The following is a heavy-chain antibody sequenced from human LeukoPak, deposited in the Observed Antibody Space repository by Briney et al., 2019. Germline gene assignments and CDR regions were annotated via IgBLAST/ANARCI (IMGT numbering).Heavy chain of an antibody. V-gene: IGHV4-4*07. CDR3: ARVGGDFWSGYYKYYFDY. CDR2: IYTSGST. Sequence: SETLSLTCTVSGGSISSYYWSWIRQPAGTGLEWIGRIYTSGSTNYNPSLKSRVTMSVDTSKNQFSLKLSSVTAADTAVYYCARVGGDFWSGYYKYYFDYWGQGTLVTVSS. D-gene: IGHD3-3*01. CDR1: GGSISSYY. J-gene: IGHJ4*02.